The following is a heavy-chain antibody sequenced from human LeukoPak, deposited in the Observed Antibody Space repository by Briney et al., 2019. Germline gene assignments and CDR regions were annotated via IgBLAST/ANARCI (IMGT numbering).Heavy chain of an antibody. V-gene: IGHV3-21*01. J-gene: IGHJ4*02. CDR2: ISSSSSYI. CDR3: ARVAETTGFDY. CDR1: GFTFSSYS. D-gene: IGHD4-17*01. Sequence: GGSLRLSCAASGFTFSSYSMNWVRQAPGKGLEWVSSISSSSSYIYYADSVKGRSTISRDNAKNSLYLQMNSLRAEDTAVYYCARVAETTGFDYWGQGTLVTVSS.